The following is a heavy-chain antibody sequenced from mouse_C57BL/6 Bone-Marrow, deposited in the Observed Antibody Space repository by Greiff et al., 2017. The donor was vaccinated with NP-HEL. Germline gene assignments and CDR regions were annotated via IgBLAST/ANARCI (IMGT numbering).Heavy chain of an antibody. J-gene: IGHJ1*03. CDR2: INPSSGYT. Sequence: QVQLKESGAELAKPGASVKLSCKASGYTFTSYWMHWVKQRPGQGLEWIGYINPSSGYTKYNQKFKDKATFTADKSSSTAYMQLSSLTYEDSAVYYCASPFPWYFDVWGTGTTVTVSS. CDR3: ASPFPWYFDV. V-gene: IGHV1-7*01. CDR1: GYTFTSYW.